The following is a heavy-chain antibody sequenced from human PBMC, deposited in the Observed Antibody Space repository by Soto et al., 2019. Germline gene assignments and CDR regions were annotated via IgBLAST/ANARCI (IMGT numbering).Heavy chain of an antibody. V-gene: IGHV4-30-2*01. CDR3: ARSRSGTIFGWFDP. D-gene: IGHD3-3*01. Sequence: SETLSLTCAVSGGSISSGGYSWSWIRQPPGKGLEWIGEINHSGSTNYNPSLKSRVTISVDTSKNQFSLKLSSVTAADTAVYYCARSRSGTIFGWFDPWGQGTLVTVSS. J-gene: IGHJ5*02. CDR1: GGSISSGGYS. CDR2: INHSGST.